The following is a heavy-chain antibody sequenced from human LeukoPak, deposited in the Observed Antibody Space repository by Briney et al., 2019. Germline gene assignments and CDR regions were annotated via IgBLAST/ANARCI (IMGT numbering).Heavy chain of an antibody. D-gene: IGHD3-22*01. CDR2: INPSGGST. Sequence: ASVKVSCKASGYTFTSYYMHWVRQAPGQGLEWMGIINPSGGSTTYAQKFQGRVTMTRDTSTSTVYMELSSLRSEDTAVYYCARDLYYDSSGSYSRFDPWGQGTLVTVSS. CDR3: ARDLYYDSSGSYSRFDP. V-gene: IGHV1-46*01. J-gene: IGHJ5*02. CDR1: GYTFTSYY.